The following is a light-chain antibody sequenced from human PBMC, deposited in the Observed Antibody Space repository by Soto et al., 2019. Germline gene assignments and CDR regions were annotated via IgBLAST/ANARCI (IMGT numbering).Light chain of an antibody. J-gene: IGKJ1*01. CDR2: TAS. V-gene: IGKV1-9*01. Sequence: DVQLTQSPSFLSASVGDIVTITCRASPGITNYLAWYQQKPGKAPKHLIYTASTLQSGVPSRFSGSGAGAEFTLTITGLQPEDFATYFCQQFHTYPWTFGQGTKVEIK. CDR1: PGITNY. CDR3: QQFHTYPWT.